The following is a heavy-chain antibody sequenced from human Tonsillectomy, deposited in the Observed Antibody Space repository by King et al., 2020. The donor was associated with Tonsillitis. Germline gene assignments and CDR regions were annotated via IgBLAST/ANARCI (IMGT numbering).Heavy chain of an antibody. Sequence: QLVQSGAEVRKPGASVNVSCKPSGYIFTNYYMHWVRQAPGQGLEWMGLIDPTGVTTSYAQRFQGRITMTSDTSTSTVYMEVSGLKSEDTVVYYCARFRGYFGYDYWGQGTLVTVSS. D-gene: IGHD5-12*01. CDR1: GYIFTNYY. CDR2: IDPTGVTT. V-gene: IGHV1-46*03. CDR3: ARFRGYFGYDY. J-gene: IGHJ4*02.